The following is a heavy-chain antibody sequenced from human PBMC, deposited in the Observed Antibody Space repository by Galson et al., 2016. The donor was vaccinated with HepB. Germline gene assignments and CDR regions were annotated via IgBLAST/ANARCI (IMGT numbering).Heavy chain of an antibody. CDR1: GFTFSNYA. CDR2: INIGGDST. CDR3: ARGRGVDV. Sequence: SLRLSCAASGFTFSNYAMSWVRQAPGKGLEWVSSINIGGDSTYCADSVKGRFTISRDNSKNSLYLQMNSLRGEDTAVYYCARGRGVDVWGQGTTVTVSS. J-gene: IGHJ6*02. V-gene: IGHV3-23*01.